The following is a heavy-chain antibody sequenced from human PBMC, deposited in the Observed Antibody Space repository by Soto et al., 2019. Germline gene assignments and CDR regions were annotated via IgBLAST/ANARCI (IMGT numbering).Heavy chain of an antibody. CDR1: GGTFSSYT. Sequence: QVQLVQSGAEVKKPGSSVKVSCKASGGTFSSYTISWVRQAPGQGLEWMGRIIPILGIANYAQKFQGRVTITANKTTNTAYMELSSRRSEDTAVYYCAREDSSWYSSYYGMDVWGQGTTVTVSS. J-gene: IGHJ6*02. CDR2: IIPILGIA. D-gene: IGHD6-13*01. V-gene: IGHV1-69*08. CDR3: AREDSSWYSSYYGMDV.